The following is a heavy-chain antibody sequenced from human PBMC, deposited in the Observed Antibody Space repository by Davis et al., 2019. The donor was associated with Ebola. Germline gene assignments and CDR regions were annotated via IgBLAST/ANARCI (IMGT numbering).Heavy chain of an antibody. V-gene: IGHV3-9*01. CDR2: ITLNSGTT. CDR1: GLTFDDYA. J-gene: IGHJ5*02. Sequence: PGGSLRLSCATSGLTFDDYAMHWFRQAPGKGLEWVSGITLNSGTTAYADFVKGRFTISRDNAKDSLYLQMNSLRTEDTAFYYCAKDFYGSGSYIDAWGQGTLVAVSS. CDR3: AKDFYGSGSYIDA. D-gene: IGHD3-10*01.